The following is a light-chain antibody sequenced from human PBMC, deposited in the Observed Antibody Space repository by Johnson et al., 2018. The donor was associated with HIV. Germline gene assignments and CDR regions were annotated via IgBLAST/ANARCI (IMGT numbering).Light chain of an antibody. J-gene: IGLJ1*01. CDR2: DNN. CDR3: GTWDSGLNTYV. CDR1: SSNIGNNY. V-gene: IGLV1-51*01. Sequence: QSVLTQPPSVSAAPGQKVTISCSGSSSNIGNNYVSWYQQLPGTAPKLLIYDNNRRPSGIPDRFSGSKSGTSGTLGITGLQTGDEADYYCGTWDSGLNTYVSGTVNKVTLL.